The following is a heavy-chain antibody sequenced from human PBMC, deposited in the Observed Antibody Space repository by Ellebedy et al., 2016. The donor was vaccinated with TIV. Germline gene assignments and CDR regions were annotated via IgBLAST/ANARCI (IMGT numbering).Heavy chain of an antibody. V-gene: IGHV4-61*01. Sequence: ESLKISXTVSGCSVSSGSYYWSWIRQPPGKGLEWIGYIYYSGNTNYNPSLKSRVTISVDTSKNQFSLKLSSVTAADTAVYYCARVWVRGVIINDYYFDYWGQGTLVTVSS. CDR1: GCSVSSGSYY. J-gene: IGHJ4*02. D-gene: IGHD3-10*01. CDR2: IYYSGNT. CDR3: ARVWVRGVIINDYYFDY.